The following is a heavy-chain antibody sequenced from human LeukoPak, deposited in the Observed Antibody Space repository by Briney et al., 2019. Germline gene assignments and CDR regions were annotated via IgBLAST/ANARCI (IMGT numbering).Heavy chain of an antibody. CDR1: GGSISSYY. J-gene: IGHJ4*02. D-gene: IGHD1-26*01. Sequence: PSETLSLTCTVSGGSISSYYWSWIRQPPGKGLEWIGYIYHSGTTNYNPSLKSRVTISVETSKSQFSLKLSSVTAADTAIYYCARNIVGPRQVDYWGQGTLVTVSS. CDR3: ARNIVGPRQVDY. CDR2: IYHSGTT. V-gene: IGHV4-59*01.